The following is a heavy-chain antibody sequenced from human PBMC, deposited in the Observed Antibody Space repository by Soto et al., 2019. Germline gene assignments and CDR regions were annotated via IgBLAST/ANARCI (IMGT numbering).Heavy chain of an antibody. CDR1: GFTFSSYS. Sequence: GGSLRLSCAASGFTFSSYSMNWVRQAPGKGLEWVSYISSSSSTIYYADSVKGRFTISRDNAKNSLYLQMNSLRDEDTAVYYCARALPDILTGYYPYYFDYWGQGTLVTVSS. J-gene: IGHJ4*02. CDR3: ARALPDILTGYYPYYFDY. D-gene: IGHD3-9*01. CDR2: ISSSSSTI. V-gene: IGHV3-48*02.